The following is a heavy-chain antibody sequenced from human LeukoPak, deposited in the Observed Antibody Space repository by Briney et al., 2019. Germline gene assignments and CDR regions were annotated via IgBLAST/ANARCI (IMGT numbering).Heavy chain of an antibody. CDR3: ARYIVSYPHDAFDI. Sequence: SETLSLTCAVYGGSFSGYYWSWIRQPPGKGLEWIGEINHSGSTNYNPSLKSRVIISVDTSKNQFSLKLSSVTAADTAFYYCARYIVSYPHDAFDIWGQGTMVTVSS. V-gene: IGHV4-34*01. J-gene: IGHJ3*02. CDR1: GGSFSGYY. D-gene: IGHD1-26*01. CDR2: INHSGST.